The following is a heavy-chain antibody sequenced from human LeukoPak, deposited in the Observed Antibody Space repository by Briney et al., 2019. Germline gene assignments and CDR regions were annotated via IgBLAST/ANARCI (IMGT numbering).Heavy chain of an antibody. D-gene: IGHD2-15*01. CDR3: ARGSDIVVVVAATPKVGWFDP. CDR1: GYTFTGYY. J-gene: IGHJ5*02. CDR2: INPNSGGT. Sequence: ASAKVSCKASGYTFTGYYMHWVRQAPGQGREGRGWINPNSGGTNYAQKFQGWVTMTRDTSISTAYMELSRLRSDDTAVYYCARGSDIVVVVAATPKVGWFDPWGQGTLVTVSS. V-gene: IGHV1-2*04.